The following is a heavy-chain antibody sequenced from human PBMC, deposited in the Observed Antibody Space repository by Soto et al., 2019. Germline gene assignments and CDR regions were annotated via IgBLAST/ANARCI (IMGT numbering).Heavy chain of an antibody. CDR3: AHYGDSGRFDP. V-gene: IGHV2-5*02. J-gene: IGHJ5*02. D-gene: IGHD4-17*01. Sequence: QITLKESGPTLVKPTQTLTLTCTFSGFSLSTSGVGVGWIRQPPGKALEWLALIYWDDDKRYSPSLKRRLTIAKDTSKNQVVLTMTNMDPVDTATYYCAHYGDSGRFDPWGQGTLVTVSS. CDR2: IYWDDDK. CDR1: GFSLSTSGVG.